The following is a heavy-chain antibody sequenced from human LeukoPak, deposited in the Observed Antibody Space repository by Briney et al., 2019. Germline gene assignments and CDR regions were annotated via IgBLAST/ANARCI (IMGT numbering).Heavy chain of an antibody. Sequence: GGSLRLSCAASGFTFSSYAMSWVRQAPGKWLEWVSAISGNGGSTYYADSVKGRFTISRDNSKNTLYLQMNSLRAEDTAVYYCAKGAFDIVVVPAAENWFDPWGQGTLVTVSS. CDR1: GFTFSSYA. V-gene: IGHV3-23*01. J-gene: IGHJ5*02. CDR3: AKGAFDIVVVPAAENWFDP. D-gene: IGHD2-2*01. CDR2: ISGNGGST.